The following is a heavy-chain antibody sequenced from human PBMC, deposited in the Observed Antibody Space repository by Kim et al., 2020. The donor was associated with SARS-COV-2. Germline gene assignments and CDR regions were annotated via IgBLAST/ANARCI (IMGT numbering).Heavy chain of an antibody. CDR3: ARDSSREFDY. J-gene: IGHJ4*02. CDR2: NT. V-gene: IGHV1-3*01. Sequence: NTKYSQKFQGRVTITRDTSASIVYMELSSVRSEDTAVYYCARDSSREFDYWGQGTLVTVSS. D-gene: IGHD2-2*01.